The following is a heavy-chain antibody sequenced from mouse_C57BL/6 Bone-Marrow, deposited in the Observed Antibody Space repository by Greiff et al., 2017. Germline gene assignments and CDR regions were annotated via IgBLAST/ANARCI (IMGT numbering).Heavy chain of an antibody. D-gene: IGHD1-1*01. J-gene: IGHJ2*01. CDR2: IDPSDSYT. Sequence: VQLQQPGAELVMPGASVKLSCKASGYTFTSYWMHWVKQRPGQGLEWIGEIDPSDSYTNYNQKFKGKATVTVDKSSSTAYMQLSSLTSEDSAVYYCARDCGSSGDFDYWGRGNTLTVSS. CDR1: GYTFTSYW. CDR3: ARDCGSSGDFDY. V-gene: IGHV1-69*01.